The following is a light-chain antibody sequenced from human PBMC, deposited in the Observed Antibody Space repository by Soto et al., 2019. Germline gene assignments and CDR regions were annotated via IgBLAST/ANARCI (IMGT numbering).Light chain of an antibody. V-gene: IGKV3D-15*01. CDR1: QSVITY. CDR2: DAS. CDR3: QQYDAWPLT. Sequence: EIVLTQSPATLSLSPGERATLSCRASQSVITYLAWYQQKPGQAPRLLIYDASSRATGIPARFSGSWSGTEFTLTINSLQSEDFAVYYCQQYDAWPLTFGGGTKVDI. J-gene: IGKJ4*01.